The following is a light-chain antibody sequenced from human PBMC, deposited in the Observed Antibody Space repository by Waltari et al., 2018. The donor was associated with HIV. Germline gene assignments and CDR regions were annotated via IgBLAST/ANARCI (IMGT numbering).Light chain of an antibody. J-gene: IGLJ2*01. V-gene: IGLV1-40*01. Sequence: QSELTQPPSVSAAPGQRVTISCTGSSSNIGAGYDVHWYQQVPGRAPQVVIMGTTTRPSWVPDRFSGSKSGSSASLVITGLQSEDEADYYCQSYDSNLSGLFGGGTKVTVL. CDR1: SSNIGAGYD. CDR3: QSYDSNLSGL. CDR2: GTT.